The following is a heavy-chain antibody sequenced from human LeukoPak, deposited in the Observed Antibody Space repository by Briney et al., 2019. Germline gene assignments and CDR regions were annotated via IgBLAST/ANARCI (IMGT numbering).Heavy chain of an antibody. Sequence: PGGSLRLSCVASGFTFSSSWMSWVRRAPGKGLEWVANIKQDGTEEYYVDSVRGRFSISKDNAKNSLYLQMNSLRAEDTAVYYCARDPCHGALDYWGQGALVTFSS. CDR3: ARDPCHGALDY. V-gene: IGHV3-7*03. CDR2: IKQDGTEE. D-gene: IGHD2-2*01. CDR1: GFTFSSSW. J-gene: IGHJ4*02.